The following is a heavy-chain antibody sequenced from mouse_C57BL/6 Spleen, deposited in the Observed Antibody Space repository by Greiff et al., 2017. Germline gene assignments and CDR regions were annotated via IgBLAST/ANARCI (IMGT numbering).Heavy chain of an antibody. CDR2: IRNKANNHAT. Sequence: EVKLVESGGGLVQPGGSMKLSCAASGFTFSDAWMDWVRQSPEKGLEWVAEIRNKANNHATYYAESVKGRFTISRDDSKSSVYLQMNSLRAEDTGIYYCTSLGLLYYFDYWGQGTTLTVSS. CDR1: GFTFSDAW. V-gene: IGHV6-6*01. J-gene: IGHJ2*01. D-gene: IGHD2-10*01. CDR3: TSLGLLYYFDY.